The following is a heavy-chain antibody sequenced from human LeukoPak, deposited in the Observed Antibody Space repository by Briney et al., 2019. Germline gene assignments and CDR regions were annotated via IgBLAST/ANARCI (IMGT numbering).Heavy chain of an antibody. CDR3: AKLYGSGSTPRPFNWFDP. CDR1: GGSISSSSYY. D-gene: IGHD3-10*01. CDR2: IYYSGST. V-gene: IGHV4-39*01. J-gene: IGHJ5*02. Sequence: PSETLSLTCTVSGGSISSSSYYWGWIRQPPGKGLEWIGSIYYSGSTYYNPSLKSRVTISVDTSKNQFSLKLSSVTAADTAVYYCAKLYGSGSTPRPFNWFDPWGQGTLVTVSS.